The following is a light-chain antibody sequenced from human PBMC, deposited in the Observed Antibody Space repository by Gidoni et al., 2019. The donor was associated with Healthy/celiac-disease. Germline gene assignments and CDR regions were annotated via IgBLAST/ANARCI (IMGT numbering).Light chain of an antibody. Sequence: DIQMTQSPSSLSASVGDRVTITCHSSQDISNYLNWYQQKQGKAPKLLIYDASNLETGVPSRFSGSGSGTDFTFTISSLQPEDIATYYCQQYDNLPMCSFGQXTKLEIK. V-gene: IGKV1-33*01. CDR3: QQYDNLPMCS. J-gene: IGKJ2*04. CDR1: QDISNY. CDR2: DAS.